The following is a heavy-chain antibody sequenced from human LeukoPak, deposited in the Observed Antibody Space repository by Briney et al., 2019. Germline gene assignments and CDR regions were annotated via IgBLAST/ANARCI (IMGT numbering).Heavy chain of an antibody. CDR2: INPNSGGT. J-gene: IGHJ6*02. CDR3: ARDSPYYYGSGSYYNYYGMDV. D-gene: IGHD3-10*01. V-gene: IGHV1-2*04. Sequence: ASVKVSCKASGYTFTGYYMHWVRQAPGQGLEWMGWINPNSGGTNYAQKFQGWVTMTRDTSISTAYMELSRLRSDDTAVYYCARDSPYYYGSGSYYNYYGMDVWGQGTTVTVSS. CDR1: GYTFTGYY.